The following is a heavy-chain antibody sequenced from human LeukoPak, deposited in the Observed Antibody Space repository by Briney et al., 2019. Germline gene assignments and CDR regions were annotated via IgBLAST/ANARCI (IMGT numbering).Heavy chain of an antibody. CDR1: GGSISSTNW. D-gene: IGHD4-23*01. J-gene: IGHJ4*02. CDR2: VELSGRT. Sequence: NPSETLSLTCGVSGGSISSTNWWTWVRQPPGEGLEWIGEVELSGRTNYNPSLESRVTISVDMSANHISLKLTSVTAADTAVYYCARGIRWSDYWGQGTLVTVSS. CDR3: ARGIRWSDY. V-gene: IGHV4-4*02.